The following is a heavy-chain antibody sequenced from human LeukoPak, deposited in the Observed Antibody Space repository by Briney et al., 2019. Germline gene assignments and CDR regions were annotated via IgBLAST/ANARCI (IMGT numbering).Heavy chain of an antibody. Sequence: GRSLRLSCAAFGLSSSSYGMHWVRQGPGKGPEWVAAISPDGDNEYYADSVKGRITISRDNPKNTLYLQMNSLTTDDTAVYYCAKDGPYTSSFDYWGQGTLVTVSS. CDR2: ISPDGDNE. CDR1: GLSSSSYG. CDR3: AKDGPYTSSFDY. V-gene: IGHV3-30*18. D-gene: IGHD6-13*01. J-gene: IGHJ4*02.